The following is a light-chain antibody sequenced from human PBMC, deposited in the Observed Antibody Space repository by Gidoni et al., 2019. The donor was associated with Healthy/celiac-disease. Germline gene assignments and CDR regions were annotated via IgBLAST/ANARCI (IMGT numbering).Light chain of an antibody. CDR2: KAS. CDR3: QQYNSYSWT. J-gene: IGKJ1*01. V-gene: IGKV1-5*03. Sequence: DIQMTQSPSTLSASVGDRVTITCRASQSISSWLAWYQQKPGNAPKLLIYKASSLESWVPSKFSGSGSETEFTLTISSLQPDDFATYYCQQYNSYSWTFGQGTKVEIK. CDR1: QSISSW.